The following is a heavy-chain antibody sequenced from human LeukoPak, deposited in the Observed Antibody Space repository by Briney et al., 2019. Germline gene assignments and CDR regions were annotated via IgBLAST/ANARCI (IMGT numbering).Heavy chain of an antibody. CDR3: AELGITMIGGV. CDR1: GFTFSSYS. J-gene: IGHJ6*04. Sequence: GSLRLSCAASGFTFSSYSMNWVRQAPGKGLEWVSYISSSGSTIYYADSVKGRFTISRDNAKNSLYLQMNSLRAEDTAVYYCAELGITMIGGVWGKGATVTISS. V-gene: IGHV3-48*04. CDR2: ISSSGSTI. D-gene: IGHD3-10*02.